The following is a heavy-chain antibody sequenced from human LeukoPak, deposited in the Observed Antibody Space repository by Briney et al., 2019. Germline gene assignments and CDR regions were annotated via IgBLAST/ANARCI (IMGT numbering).Heavy chain of an antibody. V-gene: IGHV3-30*18. CDR2: ISYVGGVV. D-gene: IGHD1-14*01. CDR3: AKDFTPWAGLPWGSLDS. Sequence: GGSLRVSCEAPGYTLKPSSMHCGRPAPDKGLEWVSDISYVGGVVNYTESVRSGFSLSRDNSKNTLYLQMNSLRDEDTAVYYCAKDFTPWAGLPWGSLDSWGQGTLVTVSS. J-gene: IGHJ4*02. CDR1: GYTLKPSS.